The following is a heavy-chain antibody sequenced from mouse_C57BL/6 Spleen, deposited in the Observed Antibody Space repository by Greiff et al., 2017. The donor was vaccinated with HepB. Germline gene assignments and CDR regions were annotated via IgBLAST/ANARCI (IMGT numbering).Heavy chain of an antibody. CDR2: INPSSGYT. CDR1: GYTFTSYW. Sequence: VKLMESGAELAKPGASVKLSCKASGYTFTSYWMHWVKQRPGQGLEWIGYINPSSGYTKYNQKFKDKATLTADKSSSTAYMQLSSLTYEDSAVYYCAVTTVVATEYFDVWGTGTTVTVSS. J-gene: IGHJ1*03. V-gene: IGHV1-7*01. CDR3: AVTTVVATEYFDV. D-gene: IGHD1-1*01.